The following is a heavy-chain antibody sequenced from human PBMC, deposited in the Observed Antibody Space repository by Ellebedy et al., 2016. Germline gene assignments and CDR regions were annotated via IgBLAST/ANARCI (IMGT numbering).Heavy chain of an antibody. CDR1: GFTFSNNW. Sequence: GESLKISXAASGFTFSNNWMHWVRQAPGKGLVWVSRINNYGSITSYADSVKGRFTISRDNAKNTLYLQMNSLRADDTAVYFCARLGIREGVDPWGQGILVTVSS. D-gene: IGHD3-16*01. CDR2: INNYGSIT. CDR3: ARLGIREGVDP. J-gene: IGHJ5*02. V-gene: IGHV3-74*01.